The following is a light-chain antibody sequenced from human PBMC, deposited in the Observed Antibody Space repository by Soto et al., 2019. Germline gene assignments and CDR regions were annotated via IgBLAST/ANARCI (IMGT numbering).Light chain of an antibody. J-gene: IGLJ1*01. CDR2: EVS. V-gene: IGLV2-14*01. CDR1: SSDVGGNTY. Sequence: QSALTQPASVSGSPGQSISMSCTGTSSDVGGNTYVSWYQQHPGKAPKLLIYEVSHRPSGVPPRFSGSKSGNTASLTISGLQVEDEADYYCSSYTASTTPLYVFGTGTKLTVL. CDR3: SSYTASTTPLYV.